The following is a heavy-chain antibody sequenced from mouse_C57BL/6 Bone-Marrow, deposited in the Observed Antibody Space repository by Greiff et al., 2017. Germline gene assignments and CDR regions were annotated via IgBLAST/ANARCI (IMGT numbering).Heavy chain of an antibody. CDR1: GYTFTSYW. CDR2: IYPGSGST. D-gene: IGHD2-2*01. V-gene: IGHV1-55*01. J-gene: IGHJ3*01. Sequence: VKLQQPGAELVKPGASVKMSCKASGYTFTSYWITWVKQRPGQGLEWIGDIYPGSGSTNYNEKFKSKATLTVDTSSSTAYMQLSSLTSEDSAVYYCASLLWLRRDWFAYWGQGSLVTVSA. CDR3: ASLLWLRRDWFAY.